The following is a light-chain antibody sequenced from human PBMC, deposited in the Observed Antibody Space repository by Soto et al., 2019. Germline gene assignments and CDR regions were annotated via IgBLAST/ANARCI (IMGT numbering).Light chain of an antibody. Sequence: QSVLTQPASVSGSPGQSITISCTGTSSDVGGYNYVSWYQQHPGKAPKLMIYEVTNRPSGVSNRFSGSKSGNTASLTISGLQAEDEADYYCSSYTSSNTGVFRTGTKLTVL. CDR3: SSYTSSNTGV. CDR1: SSDVGGYNY. CDR2: EVT. V-gene: IGLV2-14*01. J-gene: IGLJ1*01.